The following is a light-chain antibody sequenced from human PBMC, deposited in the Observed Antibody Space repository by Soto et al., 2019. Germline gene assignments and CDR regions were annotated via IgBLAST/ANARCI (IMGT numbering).Light chain of an antibody. CDR1: SSDVGGYSY. CDR3: SSYAGSSYV. CDR2: EVS. J-gene: IGLJ1*01. V-gene: IGLV2-8*01. Sequence: QSVLTQPPSASRSPGQSVTISCTGTSSDVGGYSYVSWYQQHPGKAPKLMIYEVSKRPSGVPDRFSGSKSGNTASLTVSGLQAEDEADYYCSSYAGSSYVFGTGTKVTVL.